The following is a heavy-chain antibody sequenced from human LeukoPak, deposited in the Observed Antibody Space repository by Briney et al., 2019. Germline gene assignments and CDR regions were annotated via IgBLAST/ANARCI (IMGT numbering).Heavy chain of an antibody. Sequence: GGSLRLSCAASGFTFSSYSMNWVRQAPGKGLEWVSSISSTSSYIYYADSVKGRFTISRDNAKNSLFLQMNSLRAEDTAVYYCARELMGLTMIVVVNPIDYWGQGTLVTVSS. CDR3: ARELMGLTMIVVVNPIDY. CDR1: GFTFSSYS. V-gene: IGHV3-21*01. CDR2: ISSTSSYI. D-gene: IGHD3-22*01. J-gene: IGHJ4*02.